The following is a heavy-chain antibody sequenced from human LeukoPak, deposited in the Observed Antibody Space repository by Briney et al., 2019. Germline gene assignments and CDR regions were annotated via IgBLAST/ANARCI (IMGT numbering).Heavy chain of an antibody. D-gene: IGHD6-13*01. J-gene: IGHJ5*02. CDR3: ARPAEGGSSWYNWFDP. CDR2: IYYSGST. V-gene: IGHV4-39*01. CDR1: GGSISSSSYY. Sequence: SETLSLTCTVSGGSISSSSYYWGWIRQPPGKGREWIGSIYYSGSTYYNPSLKSRVTISVDTSKNQFSLKLSSVTAADTAVYYCARPAEGGSSWYNWFDPWGQGTLVTVSS.